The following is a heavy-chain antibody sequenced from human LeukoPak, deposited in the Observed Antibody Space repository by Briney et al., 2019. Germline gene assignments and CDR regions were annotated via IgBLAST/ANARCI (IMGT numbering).Heavy chain of an antibody. D-gene: IGHD7-27*01. J-gene: IGHJ4*02. Sequence: SVKVSCKASGGTFSSCAISWVRQAPGQGLEWMGGIIPIFGTANYAQKFQGRVTITADESTSTAYMELSSLRSEDTAVYYCASPSGDHVHYFDYWGQGTLVTVSS. CDR1: GGTFSSCA. CDR2: IIPIFGTA. V-gene: IGHV1-69*13. CDR3: ASPSGDHVHYFDY.